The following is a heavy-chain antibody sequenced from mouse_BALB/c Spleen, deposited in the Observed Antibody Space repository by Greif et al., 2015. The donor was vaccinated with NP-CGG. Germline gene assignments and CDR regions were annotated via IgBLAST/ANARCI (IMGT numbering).Heavy chain of an antibody. CDR3: ARYGYDYFDY. V-gene: IGHV3-5*02. CDR1: GISITTGNYR. J-gene: IGHJ2*01. Sequence: EVHLVESGPGLVKPSQTVSLTCTVTGISITTGNYRWSWIRQFPGNKLEWIGYIYYSGTITYNPSLTSRTTITRDTSXNQFFLEMNSLTAEDTATYYCARYGYDYFDYWGQGTTLTVSS. CDR2: IYYSGTI. D-gene: IGHD2-2*01.